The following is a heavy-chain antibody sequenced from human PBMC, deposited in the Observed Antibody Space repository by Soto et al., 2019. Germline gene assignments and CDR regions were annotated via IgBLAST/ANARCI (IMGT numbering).Heavy chain of an antibody. CDR3: AKDRWATMVRGTGGGMDV. V-gene: IGHV3-9*01. D-gene: IGHD3-10*01. J-gene: IGHJ6*02. Sequence: PXGSLSLSFAASGFTFGNYAMHWVRQAPGKGLEWVSGISWNSGSIGYADSVKGRFTISRDNAKNSLYLQMNSLRAEDTALYYCAKDRWATMVRGTGGGMDVWGQGTTVTVSS. CDR2: ISWNSGSI. CDR1: GFTFGNYA.